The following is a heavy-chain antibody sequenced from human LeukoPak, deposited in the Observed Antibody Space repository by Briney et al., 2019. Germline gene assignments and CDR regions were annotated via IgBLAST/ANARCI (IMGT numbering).Heavy chain of an antibody. V-gene: IGHV3-21*01. CDR2: ISSSSSYI. CDR3: ARDLRSSGYYAFDY. CDR1: GFTFSSYS. D-gene: IGHD3-22*01. Sequence: GGSLRLSCAASGFTFSSYSTNWVRQAPGKGLEWVSFISSSSSYIYYADSVKGRFTISRDNAKNSLYLQMNSLRAEDTAVYYCARDLRSSGYYAFDYWGQGTLVTVSS. J-gene: IGHJ4*02.